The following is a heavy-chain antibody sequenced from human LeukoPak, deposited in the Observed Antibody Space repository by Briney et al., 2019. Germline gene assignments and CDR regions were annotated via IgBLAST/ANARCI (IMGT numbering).Heavy chain of an antibody. Sequence: ASVKVSCKASGYTFTSYGISWVRQAPGQGLEWMGWISAYNGNTNYAQKLQGRVTMTTDTSTSTAYMELRSLRSDDTAAYYCARDGYYYGSGSYYRDFDYWGQGTLVTVSS. CDR2: ISAYNGNT. CDR3: ARDGYYYGSGSYYRDFDY. V-gene: IGHV1-18*01. CDR1: GYTFTSYG. J-gene: IGHJ4*02. D-gene: IGHD3-10*01.